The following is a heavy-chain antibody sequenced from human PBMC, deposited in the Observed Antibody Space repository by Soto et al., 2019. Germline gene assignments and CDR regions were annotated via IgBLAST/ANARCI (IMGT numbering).Heavy chain of an antibody. CDR1: GGTFSSYA. V-gene: IGHV1-69*12. CDR2: IIPIFGTA. Sequence: QVQLVQSGAEVKKPGSSVKVSCKASGGTFSSYAFCWVRQAPGQGLEWMGGIIPIFGTANYAQKFQGRVTITADESTSTAYMELSSLRSEDTAVYYCARVRVRFLEWLGSEGWGQGTLVTVSS. CDR3: ARVRVRFLEWLGSEG. D-gene: IGHD3-3*01. J-gene: IGHJ4*02.